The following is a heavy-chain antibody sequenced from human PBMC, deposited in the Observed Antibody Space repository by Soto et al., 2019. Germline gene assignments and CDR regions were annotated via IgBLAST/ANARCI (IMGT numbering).Heavy chain of an antibody. CDR3: ARVRQYCSRTNCYQDP. V-gene: IGHV4-38-2*02. CDR2: IYHSGST. J-gene: IGHJ5*02. D-gene: IGHD2-2*01. Sequence: AETLSLTFSVSVYSISSGYDWGWIRQSPGKGLEWIGSIYHSGSTYYNPSLKSRVIISVDTSKNQFSLKLSSVTAADTAVYYCARVRQYCSRTNCYQDPWGQGTLVNVSS. CDR1: VYSISSGYD.